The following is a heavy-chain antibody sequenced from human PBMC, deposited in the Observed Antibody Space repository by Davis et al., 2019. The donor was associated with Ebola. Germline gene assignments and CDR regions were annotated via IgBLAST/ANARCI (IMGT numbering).Heavy chain of an antibody. J-gene: IGHJ4*02. Sequence: ASVKVSCKVSGYTLTELSMHWVRQAPGKGLEWMGGFDPEDGETIYAQKFQGRVTMTEDTSTDTAYMELSSLRSEDTAVYYCASGYDSLYYFDYWGQGTLVTVSS. V-gene: IGHV1-24*01. D-gene: IGHD5-12*01. CDR3: ASGYDSLYYFDY. CDR2: FDPEDGET. CDR1: GYTLTELS.